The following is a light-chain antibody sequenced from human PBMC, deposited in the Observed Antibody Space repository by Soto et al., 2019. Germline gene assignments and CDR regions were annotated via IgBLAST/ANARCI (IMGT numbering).Light chain of an antibody. V-gene: IGLV3-21*04. J-gene: IGLJ2*01. CDR1: NIGSKS. CDR2: YDS. Sequence: SYELTQPPSVSVAPGKTARITCGGNNIGSKSVHWYQQKPGQAPVLVIYYDSDRPSGIPERFSGSNSGNTATLTISRVEAGDEADYYCQVWDSSSAVVFGGGTKLPVL. CDR3: QVWDSSSAVV.